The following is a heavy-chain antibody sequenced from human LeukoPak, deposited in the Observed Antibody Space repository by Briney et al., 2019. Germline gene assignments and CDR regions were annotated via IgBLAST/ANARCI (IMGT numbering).Heavy chain of an antibody. D-gene: IGHD3-10*01. J-gene: IGHJ4*02. Sequence: SETLSLTCTVSGGSISSYYWSWIRQPPGMGLEWIGYIYYSGSTNYNPSLKSRVTISVDTSKSQFSLKLSSVTTADTAVYYCAGGGITMVRGVLHFWGQGTLVTVSS. V-gene: IGHV4-59*01. CDR2: IYYSGST. CDR1: GGSISSYY. CDR3: AGGGITMVRGVLHF.